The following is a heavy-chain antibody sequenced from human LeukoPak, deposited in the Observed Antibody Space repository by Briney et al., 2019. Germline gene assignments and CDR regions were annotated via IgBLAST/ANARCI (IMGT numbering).Heavy chain of an antibody. CDR2: IGTAGDT. J-gene: IGHJ5*02. D-gene: IGHD2-2*03. Sequence: GGSLRLSCAASGSTFSSYDMHWVRQATGKGLVWVSAIGTAGDTYYPGSVKGRFTISRENAKNSLYLQMNSLRAGDTAVYYCARGGYCSSTSCLQIYNWFDPWGQGTLVTVSS. CDR1: GSTFSSYD. CDR3: ARGGYCSSTSCLQIYNWFDP. V-gene: IGHV3-13*01.